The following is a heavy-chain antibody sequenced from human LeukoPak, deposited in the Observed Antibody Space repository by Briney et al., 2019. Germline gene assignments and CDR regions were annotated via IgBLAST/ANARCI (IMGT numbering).Heavy chain of an antibody. Sequence: SETLSLTCAVYGGSFSGYYWSWIRQPPGKGLEWIGEINHSGSTNYNPSLKSRVTISVDTSKNQFSLKLSSVTAADTAVYYCARGRNVDTSMLNDYWGQGTLVTVSS. D-gene: IGHD5-18*01. CDR2: INHSGST. J-gene: IGHJ4*02. V-gene: IGHV4-34*01. CDR1: GGSFSGYY. CDR3: ARGRNVDTSMLNDY.